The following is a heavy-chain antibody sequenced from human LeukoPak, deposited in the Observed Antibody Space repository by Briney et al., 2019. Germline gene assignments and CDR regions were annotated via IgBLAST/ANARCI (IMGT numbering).Heavy chain of an antibody. J-gene: IGHJ3*02. CDR1: GFTFSNYA. CDR3: AKDGYFDWLYDAFDI. V-gene: IGHV3-23*01. CDR2: ISGSGGST. Sequence: GGSLRLSCAASGFTFSNYAMNWVRQAPGKGLEWVSTISGSGGSTYYADSVKGRFTISRDNSKNTLYLQMNSLRAEGTAVYYCAKDGYFDWLYDAFDIWGQGTMVTVSS. D-gene: IGHD3-9*01.